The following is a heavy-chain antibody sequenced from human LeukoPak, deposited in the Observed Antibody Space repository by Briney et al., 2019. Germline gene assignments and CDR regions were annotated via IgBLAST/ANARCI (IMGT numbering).Heavy chain of an antibody. D-gene: IGHD7-27*01. CDR1: GDFITAYY. J-gene: IGHJ4*02. CDR3: ASNTGTVFDY. CDR2: VYYTGST. Sequence: SATLSLTCTVSGDFITAYYWSWIRQPPGKGLEWLGYVYYTGSTEYNPSLRSRVTISLEMSKHQFSLNLTSVTAADTAVYYCASNTGTVFDYWGQGALVTVSS. V-gene: IGHV4-59*01.